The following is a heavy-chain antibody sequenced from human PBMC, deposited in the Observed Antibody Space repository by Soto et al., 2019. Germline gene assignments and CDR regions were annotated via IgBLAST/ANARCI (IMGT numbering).Heavy chain of an antibody. D-gene: IGHD3-10*01. CDR2: INHSGST. Sequence: SETLSLTCAVSGGSFSGYYWSWIRQPPGKGLEWIGEINHSGSTNYNPSLKSRVTISVDTSKNQFSLKLSSVTAADTAVYYCARGRSILLWFGGSSNWFDPWGQGTLVTVSS. J-gene: IGHJ5*02. CDR3: ARGRSILLWFGGSSNWFDP. V-gene: IGHV4-34*01. CDR1: GGSFSGYY.